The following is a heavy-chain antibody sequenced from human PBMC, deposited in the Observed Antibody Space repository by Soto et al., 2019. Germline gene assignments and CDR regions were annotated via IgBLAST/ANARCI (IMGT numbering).Heavy chain of an antibody. V-gene: IGHV3-33*01. CDR2: IWYDGSNK. D-gene: IGHD6-13*01. Sequence: GGSLRLSCAASGFTFSSYGMHWVRQAPGKGLEWVAVIWYDGSNKYYADSVKGRFTISRDNSKNTLYLQMNSLRAEDTAVYYCARGSLHDQEAATLDYWGQGTLVTVSS. CDR1: GFTFSSYG. CDR3: ARGSLHDQEAATLDY. J-gene: IGHJ4*02.